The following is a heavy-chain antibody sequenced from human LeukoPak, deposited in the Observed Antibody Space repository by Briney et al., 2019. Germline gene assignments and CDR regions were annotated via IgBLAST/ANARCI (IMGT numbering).Heavy chain of an antibody. CDR2: ISWDGGST. Sequence: GGSLRLSCAASGFTFDDYTMHWVRQAPGKGLEWVSLISWDGGSTYYADSVKGRFTISRDNSKNSLYPQMNSLRTEDTALYYCAKERVRYYYDSSGYSGWGQGTLVTVSS. V-gene: IGHV3-43*01. CDR1: GFTFDDYT. J-gene: IGHJ4*02. CDR3: AKERVRYYYDSSGYSG. D-gene: IGHD3-22*01.